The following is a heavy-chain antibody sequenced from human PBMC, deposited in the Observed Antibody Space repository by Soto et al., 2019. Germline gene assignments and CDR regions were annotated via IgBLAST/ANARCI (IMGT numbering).Heavy chain of an antibody. V-gene: IGHV4-39*01. CDR1: GGSVTNSSDY. D-gene: IGHD4-17*01. Sequence: SETRSLTGTVSGGSVTNSSDYWGWIRQSPGKGLEWIGSVYYRGRSYSKSSVKSRVTISVDTSKNPFSLNLNSVTASDTALYYCVSQRTTVLTQAYFDYWGPGALVTVSS. CDR2: VYYRGRS. J-gene: IGHJ4*02. CDR3: VSQRTTVLTQAYFDY.